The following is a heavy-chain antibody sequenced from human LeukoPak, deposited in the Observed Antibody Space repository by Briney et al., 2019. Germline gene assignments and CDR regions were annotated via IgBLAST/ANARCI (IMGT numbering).Heavy chain of an antibody. J-gene: IGHJ4*02. D-gene: IGHD5-24*01. CDR3: GRGRSMND. CDR1: GFTFSKYW. Sequence: GGSLRLSCEATGFTFSKYWMSWVRQAPGKGLECVANIAEDGSEKYYVDSVKGRITISRDNAKNTLYLQMNSLRVDDTAVYYCGRGRSMNDWGQGTLVTVSS. V-gene: IGHV3-7*01. CDR2: IAEDGSEK.